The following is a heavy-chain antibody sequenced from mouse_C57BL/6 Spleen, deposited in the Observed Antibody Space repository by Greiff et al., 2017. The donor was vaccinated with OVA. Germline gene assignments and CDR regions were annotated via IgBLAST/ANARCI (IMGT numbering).Heavy chain of an antibody. CDR2: ISDGGSYT. CDR1: GFTFSSYA. V-gene: IGHV5-4*01. CDR3: ARDKRDSYDYDAWFAY. J-gene: IGHJ3*01. D-gene: IGHD2-4*01. Sequence: EVMLVESGGGLVKPGGSLQLSCAASGFTFSSYAMSWVRQTPDKRLEWVATISDGGSYTYSPDNVKGRFTLSRDNAKNNLYLQISHLKSEDTAMYYCARDKRDSYDYDAWFAYWGQGTLVTVSA.